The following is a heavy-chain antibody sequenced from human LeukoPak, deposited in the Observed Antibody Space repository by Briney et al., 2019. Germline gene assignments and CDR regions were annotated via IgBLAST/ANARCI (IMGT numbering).Heavy chain of an antibody. CDR3: AKVIVQWLRPEGMDV. V-gene: IGHV3-7*03. J-gene: IGHJ6*02. CDR1: GFTFTKYW. Sequence: GDSLRLSCAASGFTFTKYWMTWVRKAPGKGLEWVGNIKQDGSDKNYMDSVKGRFTISRDNTKNSVYLQMNSLRAEDTAVYYCAKVIVQWLRPEGMDVWGQGTTVTVSS. CDR2: IKQDGSDK. D-gene: IGHD5-12*01.